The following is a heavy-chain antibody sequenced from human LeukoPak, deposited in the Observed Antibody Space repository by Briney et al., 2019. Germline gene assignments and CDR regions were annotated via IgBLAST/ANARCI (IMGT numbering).Heavy chain of an antibody. CDR1: RFPFSSYC. CDR2: IKQEGSEK. V-gene: IGHV3-7*01. CDR3: AGTIRSGDY. D-gene: IGHD2-2*02. Sequence: GGSLRLSCAASRFPFSSYCMRCVRQAPGRGREWVANIKQEGSEKYYVDSSRGRFTISRDNDKNSLYLQMNSLRDDDAAVYYCAGTIRSGDYWGQGTLVTVSS. J-gene: IGHJ4*02.